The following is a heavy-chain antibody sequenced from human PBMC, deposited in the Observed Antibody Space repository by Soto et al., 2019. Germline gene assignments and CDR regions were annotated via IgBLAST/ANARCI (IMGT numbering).Heavy chain of an antibody. Sequence: QVQLVESGGGVVQPWRSLRLSCAASGFTFSSYGMHWVRQAPGKGLEWVAGISYDGSNKYYADSVKGRFTISRDNSKNTMYMQMNSLRGEDTAVYYCAKARPRYYGSGSYDYYYYGMDVWGHGTTITDSS. V-gene: IGHV3-30*18. J-gene: IGHJ6*02. D-gene: IGHD3-10*01. CDR3: AKARPRYYGSGSYDYYYYGMDV. CDR2: ISYDGSNK. CDR1: GFTFSSYG.